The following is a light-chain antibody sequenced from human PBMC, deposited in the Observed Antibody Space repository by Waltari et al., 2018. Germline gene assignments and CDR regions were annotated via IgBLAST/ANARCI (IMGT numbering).Light chain of an antibody. CDR3: HQYGSIPLT. Sequence: EIVLTQSPVTLSLSPGERATLSCRASQIVTSSYLAWYQQKPGQAPRLLIYGASSRATGIPDRFSGSGSGTDFTLTISRLEPEDFAVYYCHQYGSIPLTFGQGTKVELK. J-gene: IGKJ1*01. V-gene: IGKV3-20*01. CDR1: QIVTSSY. CDR2: GAS.